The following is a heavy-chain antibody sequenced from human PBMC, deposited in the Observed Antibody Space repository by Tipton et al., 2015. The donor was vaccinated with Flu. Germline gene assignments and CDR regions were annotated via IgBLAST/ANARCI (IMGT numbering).Heavy chain of an antibody. CDR3: ARDRRGLVTFAGLFSYYGMDV. CDR2: INTGGST. CDR1: GFTLRSHS. Sequence: SLRLSCVASGFTLRSHSMNWVRQAPGKGLEWVSLINTGGSTFNADSVKDRFTISSDNSKNRVYLQMNSLKVEDTAVYYCARDRRGLVTFAGLFSYYGMDVWGQGTTVIVSS. D-gene: IGHD5-18*01. J-gene: IGHJ6*02. V-gene: IGHV3-53*05.